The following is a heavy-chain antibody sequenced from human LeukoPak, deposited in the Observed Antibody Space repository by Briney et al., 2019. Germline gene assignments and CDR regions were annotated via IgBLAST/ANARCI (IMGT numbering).Heavy chain of an antibody. D-gene: IGHD3-10*01. CDR2: IYYSGST. V-gene: IGHV4-59*01. J-gene: IGHJ5*02. CDR3: AREEDGSGSYYNHWFDP. CDR1: GGSISSYY. Sequence: SETLSLACTVSGGSISSYYWSWIRQPPGKGLEWIGYIYYSGSTNYNPSLKSRVTISVDTSKNQFSLKPSSVTAADTAVYYCAREEDGSGSYYNHWFDPWGQGTLVTVSS.